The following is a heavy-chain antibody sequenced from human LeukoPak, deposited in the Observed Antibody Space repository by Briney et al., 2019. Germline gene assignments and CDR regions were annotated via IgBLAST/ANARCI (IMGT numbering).Heavy chain of an antibody. Sequence: PGGSLRLSCAASGFTFRNYAMSWVRQAPGKGLEWVSTISASSGGASYADSVEGRLTTSRDNSKNTLYLQMDSLRAEDTATYYCETTLPSSGSYYHPDFDFWGQGTLVTVSS. CDR3: ETTLPSSGSYYHPDFDF. CDR2: ISASSGGA. D-gene: IGHD3-10*01. V-gene: IGHV3-23*01. CDR1: GFTFRNYA. J-gene: IGHJ4*02.